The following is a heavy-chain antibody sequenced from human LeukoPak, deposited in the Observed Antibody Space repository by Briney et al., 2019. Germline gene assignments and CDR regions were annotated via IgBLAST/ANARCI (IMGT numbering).Heavy chain of an antibody. D-gene: IGHD6-19*01. CDR3: ARLRSSAWRDAFDI. CDR1: GYSFTNYW. V-gene: IGHV5-51*01. Sequence: GESLKISCKGSGYSFTNYWVGWVRQMPGKGLEWMGIIYPGDSESRYSPSFQGQVTISADKSISTAYLQWSSLKASDTAMYYCARLRSSAWRDAFDIWGQGTMVTVSS. CDR2: IYPGDSES. J-gene: IGHJ3*02.